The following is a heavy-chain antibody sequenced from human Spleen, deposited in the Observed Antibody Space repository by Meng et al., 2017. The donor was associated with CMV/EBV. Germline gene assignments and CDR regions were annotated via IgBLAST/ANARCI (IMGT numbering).Heavy chain of an antibody. CDR1: GFTFSSYT. V-gene: IGHV3-21*01. CDR2: ISSSSSYI. CDR3: ARDGAYDSSGYFDY. J-gene: IGHJ4*02. D-gene: IGHD3-22*01. Sequence: EVQLVESGGGLVKPGGSLRLSCAASGFTFSSYTMNWVRQAPGKGLEWVSSISSSSSYIYYADSVKGRFTISRDNAKNSLYLHMNSLRAEDTAVYYCARDGAYDSSGYFDYWGQGTLVTVSS.